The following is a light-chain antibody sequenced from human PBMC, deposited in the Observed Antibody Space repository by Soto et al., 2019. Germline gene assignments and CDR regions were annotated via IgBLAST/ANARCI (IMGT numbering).Light chain of an antibody. V-gene: IGKV3-20*01. CDR2: GAS. CDR1: QSVSSSY. CDR3: QQYGRSPRT. Sequence: EIVLTQSPGTLSLSPGERATLSGRASQSVSSSYLAWYQQKPGQAPRLLIYGASSRATGIPDRFSGSGSGTDFTLTISRLEPEDFAVYYCQQYGRSPRTFGQGTKVEIK. J-gene: IGKJ1*01.